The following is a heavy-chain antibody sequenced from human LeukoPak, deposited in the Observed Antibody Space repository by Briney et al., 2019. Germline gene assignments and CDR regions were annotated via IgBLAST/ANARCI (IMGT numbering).Heavy chain of an antibody. V-gene: IGHV3-30*18. CDR1: GFTFSSNG. CDR3: AKDRGSSGWYGMDV. CDR2: ISYDGSNK. D-gene: IGHD6-19*01. J-gene: IGHJ6*02. Sequence: GGSLRLSCAASGFTFSSNGMHWVRQAPGKGLEWVAVISYDGSNKYYADSVKGRFTISRDNSKNTLYLQMNSLRAEDTAVYYCAKDRGSSGWYGMDVWGQGTTVTVSS.